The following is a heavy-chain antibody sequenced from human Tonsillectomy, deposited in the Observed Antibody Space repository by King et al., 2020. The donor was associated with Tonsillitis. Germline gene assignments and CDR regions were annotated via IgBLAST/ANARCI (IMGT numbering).Heavy chain of an antibody. CDR1: GGSISSYY. CDR2: IYYSGST. V-gene: IGHV4-59*01. CDR3: ARDSLSSGYGYYFDY. J-gene: IGHJ4*02. D-gene: IGHD3-22*01. Sequence: QLQESGPGLVKPSETLSLTCTVSGGSISSYYWSWIRQPPGKGLEWIGYIYYSGSTNYNPPLKSRVTISVDTSKNQFSLKLGSVTAADTAVYYCARDSLSSGYGYYFDYWGQGTLVTVSS.